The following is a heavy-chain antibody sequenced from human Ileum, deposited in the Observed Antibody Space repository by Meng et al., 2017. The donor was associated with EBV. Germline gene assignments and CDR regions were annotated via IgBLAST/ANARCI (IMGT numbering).Heavy chain of an antibody. CDR3: ARDQGAWFGEAPRFDY. CDR1: GYTFTNYA. J-gene: IGHJ4*01. CDR2: INAGNGNT. V-gene: IGHV1-3*01. D-gene: IGHD3-10*01. Sequence: QVQLVQSGAEVTKPXXSXKGXFXXSGYTFTNYAMHWVRQAPGQRLEWMGWINAGNGNTKYSQKFQGRVTITRDTSASTAYMELSSLRSEDTAVYYCARDQGAWFGEAPRFDYWGHGTRVTVSS.